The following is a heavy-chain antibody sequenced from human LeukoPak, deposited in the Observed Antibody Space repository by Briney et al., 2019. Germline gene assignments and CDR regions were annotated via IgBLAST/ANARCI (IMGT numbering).Heavy chain of an antibody. Sequence: PGGSLRLSCAASGFTFSSYGMHWVRQAPGKGLEWVAVISYDGSNKYYADSVKGRFTISRDNSKNTLYLQMNSLRAEDTAVYHCASDNWFDPWGQGTLVTVSS. CDR3: ASDNWFDP. J-gene: IGHJ5*02. CDR1: GFTFSSYG. V-gene: IGHV3-30*03. CDR2: ISYDGSNK.